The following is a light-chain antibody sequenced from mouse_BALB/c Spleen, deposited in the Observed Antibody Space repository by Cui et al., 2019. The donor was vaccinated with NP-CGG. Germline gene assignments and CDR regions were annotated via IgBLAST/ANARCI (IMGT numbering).Light chain of an antibody. Sequence: ENVLTQSPAIIAASLGEKVTMTCSATSSVSSSYLHWYQQKAGTSHKLWIYGTSNLASGVPARFSGSGAGISYSLTISSMEAENDATYYCQQWSGYPLTFGAGTKLELK. CDR1: SSVSSSY. CDR3: QQWSGYPLT. J-gene: IGKJ5*01. V-gene: IGKV4-51*01. CDR2: GTS.